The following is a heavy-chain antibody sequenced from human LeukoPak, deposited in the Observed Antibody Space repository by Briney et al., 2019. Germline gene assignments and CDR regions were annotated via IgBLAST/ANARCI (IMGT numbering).Heavy chain of an antibody. J-gene: IGHJ5*02. CDR1: GFTFSSYW. CDR2: INSDGRST. CDR3: AKKNIDSGDLCFDP. D-gene: IGHD2-21*02. Sequence: PGGSLRLSCAASGFTFSSYWMHWVRQAPGKGLVWVSRINSDGRSTNYADSVKGRFTISRDNAKNTLYLQMNSVRAEDTAIYYCAKKNIDSGDLCFDPWGQGTLVTVSS. V-gene: IGHV3-74*01.